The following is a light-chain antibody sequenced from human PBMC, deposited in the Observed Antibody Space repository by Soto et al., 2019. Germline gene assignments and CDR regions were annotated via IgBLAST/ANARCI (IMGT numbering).Light chain of an antibody. CDR3: QQYGSSPFA. J-gene: IGKJ4*01. CDR1: QSVSSSY. CDR2: GAF. V-gene: IGKV3-20*01. Sequence: DIVMTQSPDSLAVSLGERATLSCRASQSVSSSYLAWYQQKPGQAPRVLIHGAFSRATGIPDRFSGSGSGTDFTLTISRLEPEDFAVYYCQQYGSSPFAFGGGTKVEIK.